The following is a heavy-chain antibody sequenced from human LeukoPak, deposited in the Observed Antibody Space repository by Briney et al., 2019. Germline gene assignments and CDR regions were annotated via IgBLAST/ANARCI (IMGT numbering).Heavy chain of an antibody. Sequence: GESLKISCKGSGYSFTSYWIGWVRQMPGKGLEWMGIIYPGDSDTRFSPSFQGQVTISADKSISTAYLQWSSLKASDTAMYYCARQYVDTAMVRGYYFDYWGQGTLVTVSS. D-gene: IGHD5-18*01. J-gene: IGHJ4*02. CDR1: GYSFTSYW. CDR2: IYPGDSDT. CDR3: ARQYVDTAMVRGYYFDY. V-gene: IGHV5-51*01.